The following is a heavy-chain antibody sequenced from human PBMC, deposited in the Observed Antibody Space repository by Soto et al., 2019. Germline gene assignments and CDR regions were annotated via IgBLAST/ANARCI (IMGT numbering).Heavy chain of an antibody. J-gene: IGHJ5*02. CDR2: INPNNGNT. CDR1: GYTFPSYD. D-gene: IGHD1-7*01. Sequence: AGVKVACKPSGYTFPSYDIHWVRQATGQGLEWMGWINPNNGNTGYAQKPQGRVTMTRSTSISTAYMELSSLRYDDTTVYFCARTSSGTREGFDPWGQGTLVTVSS. CDR3: ARTSSGTREGFDP. V-gene: IGHV1-8*01.